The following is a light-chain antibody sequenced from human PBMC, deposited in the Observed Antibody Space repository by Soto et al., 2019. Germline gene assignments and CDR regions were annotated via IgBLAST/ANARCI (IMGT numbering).Light chain of an antibody. Sequence: DIQMTQSPSTLSASVGDRVTITCRASQSISVWLAWYQQKAGKAPNLLIYKASRLESGVPSRFSGSRSGTDFTLTISSLQPEDFATYYCQQANSFPLTFGQGTRLEIK. V-gene: IGKV1-5*03. CDR1: QSISVW. J-gene: IGKJ5*01. CDR3: QQANSFPLT. CDR2: KAS.